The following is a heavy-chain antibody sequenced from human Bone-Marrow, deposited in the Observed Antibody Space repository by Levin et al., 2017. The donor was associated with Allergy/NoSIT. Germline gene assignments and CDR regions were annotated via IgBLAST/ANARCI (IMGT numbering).Heavy chain of an antibody. J-gene: IGHJ4*02. Sequence: SQTLSLTCTVSGASMNSYYWSWIRQPPGKGLEWIGYTYYNGNTNYHPSLKSRVTISVDTSKNQFSLNLKSVTAADTALYYCARDKSGTYFSFEDWGQGTLVTVSS. D-gene: IGHD1-26*01. CDR1: GASMNSYY. CDR3: ARDKSGTYFSFED. CDR2: TYYNGNT. V-gene: IGHV4-59*01.